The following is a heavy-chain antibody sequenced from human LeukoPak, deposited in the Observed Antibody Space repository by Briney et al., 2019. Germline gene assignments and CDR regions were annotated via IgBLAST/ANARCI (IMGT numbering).Heavy chain of an antibody. Sequence: GGSLRLSCAASGFTFSSYAMHWVRQAPGKGLEWVAVISYDGSNKYYADSVKGRFTISRDNSKNTLYLQMNSLRAEDTAVYYCARGERRASYYYYYYMDVWGKGTTVTVSS. CDR1: GFTFSSYA. V-gene: IGHV3-30-3*01. CDR2: ISYDGSNK. CDR3: ARGERRASYYYYYYMDV. J-gene: IGHJ6*03. D-gene: IGHD3-16*01.